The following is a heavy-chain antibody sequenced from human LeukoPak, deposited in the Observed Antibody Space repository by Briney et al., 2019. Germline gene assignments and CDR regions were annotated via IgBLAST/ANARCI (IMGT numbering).Heavy chain of an antibody. CDR2: IKEDGSEE. J-gene: IGHJ4*02. D-gene: IGHD2-15*01. CDR3: VFCSSGNCYYAVRGWTY. V-gene: IGHV3-7*01. Sequence: GGSLRLSCAASRFTFSTYWMTWVRQAPGEGLEWVANIKEDGSEEYYVDSVKGRFTISRDNAKNSLYLQMNSLRVDDTAVYYCVFCSSGNCYYAVRGWTYWGQGTLVTVSS. CDR1: RFTFSTYW.